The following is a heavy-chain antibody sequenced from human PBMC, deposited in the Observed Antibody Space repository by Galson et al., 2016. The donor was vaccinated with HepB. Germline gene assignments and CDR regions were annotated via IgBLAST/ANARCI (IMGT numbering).Heavy chain of an antibody. CDR2: IKQDGSEK. V-gene: IGHV3-7*03. Sequence: SLRLSCAASGFTIRNYWMTWFRQSPGKGLEWVANIKQDGSEKYYVDSVKGRLTISRDNAKNALYLQMNSLRVEDTAVYHCVRKRYYYENKKGWFDLWGQGALVTVSS. CDR1: GFTIRNYW. J-gene: IGHJ5*02. CDR3: VRKRYYYENKKGWFDL. D-gene: IGHD3-22*01.